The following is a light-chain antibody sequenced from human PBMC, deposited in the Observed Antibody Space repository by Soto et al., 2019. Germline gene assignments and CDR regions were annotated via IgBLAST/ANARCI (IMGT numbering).Light chain of an antibody. Sequence: EIVLTQSAVTLSLSPGDRATLSCRAIQTISSTYLAWYQQNPGQAPRLLIYAASTRATGIPARFSGSGSGTEFTLTISSLQSEDFAVYYCQQYNKWPPRTFGQGTKVDIK. CDR2: AAS. CDR1: QTISSTY. V-gene: IGKV3D-15*01. J-gene: IGKJ1*01. CDR3: QQYNKWPPRT.